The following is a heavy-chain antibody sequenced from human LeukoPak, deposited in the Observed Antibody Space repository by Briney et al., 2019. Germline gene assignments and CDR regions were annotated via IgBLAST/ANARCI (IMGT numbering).Heavy chain of an antibody. CDR2: ISSSSSYI. V-gene: IGHV3-21*01. CDR3: AGDGAAAGTSDY. CDR1: GFTFSTYW. D-gene: IGHD6-13*01. J-gene: IGHJ4*02. Sequence: GGSLRLSCAASGFTFSTYWMSWVRQAPGKGLEWVSSISSSSSYIYYADSVKGRFTISRDNAKNSLYLQMNSLRAEDTAVYYCAGDGAAAGTSDYWGQGTLVTASS.